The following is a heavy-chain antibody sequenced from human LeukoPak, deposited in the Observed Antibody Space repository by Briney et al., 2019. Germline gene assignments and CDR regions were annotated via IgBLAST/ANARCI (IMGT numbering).Heavy chain of an antibody. CDR3: ARTRDGYNLNFDY. Sequence: GGSLRLSCAASGFTFSSYSMNWVRQAPGKGLEWVSYISSSSSTIYYADSVKGRFTISRDNAKNSLYLQMNSLRAEDTAVYYCARTRDGYNLNFDYWGQGTLVTVSS. CDR1: GFTFSSYS. J-gene: IGHJ4*02. D-gene: IGHD5-24*01. V-gene: IGHV3-48*04. CDR2: ISSSSSTI.